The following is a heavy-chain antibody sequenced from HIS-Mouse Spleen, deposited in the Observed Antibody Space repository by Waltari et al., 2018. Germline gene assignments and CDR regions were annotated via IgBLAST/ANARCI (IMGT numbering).Heavy chain of an antibody. Sequence: QVQLVQSGAEVKKPGASVKVSCKASGYTFTGYYMHWVRQAPGQGLEWMGWINPNRGGTNYAQKFQGRVTMTRDTSISTAYMELSRLRSDDTAVYYCARDEYYDSSGYYPTDYWGQGTLVTVSS. CDR1: GYTFTGYY. J-gene: IGHJ4*02. V-gene: IGHV1-2*02. D-gene: IGHD3-22*01. CDR2: INPNRGGT. CDR3: ARDEYYDSSGYYPTDY.